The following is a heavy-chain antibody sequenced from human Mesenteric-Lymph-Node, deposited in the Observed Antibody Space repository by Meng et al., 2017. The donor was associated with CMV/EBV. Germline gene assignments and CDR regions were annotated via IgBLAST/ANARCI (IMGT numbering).Heavy chain of an antibody. Sequence: YTFTGSYMHWVRQAPGQGLEWMGRINPNSGGTNYAQKFQGRVTMTRDTSISTAYMELSRLRSDDTAVYYCARDRRLLWFGELHNTPEHWGQGTLVTVSS. CDR3: ARDRRLLWFGELHNTPEH. CDR1: YTFTGSY. CDR2: INPNSGGT. V-gene: IGHV1-2*06. D-gene: IGHD3-10*01. J-gene: IGHJ1*01.